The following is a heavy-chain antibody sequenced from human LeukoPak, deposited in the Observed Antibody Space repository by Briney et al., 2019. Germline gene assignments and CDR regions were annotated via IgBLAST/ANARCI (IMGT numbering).Heavy chain of an antibody. D-gene: IGHD1-26*01. Sequence: ASVKVSCKASGYTFANYVFNWVRQAPGQGLEWVGWINTDNGNTNYEQALQGRVSMTSDTSTSTAYMELRSLRSDDTAVYYCAILPWEVNSPDVSDIWGQGTMVTASS. CDR3: AILPWEVNSPDVSDI. V-gene: IGHV1-18*01. J-gene: IGHJ3*02. CDR2: INTDNGNT. CDR1: GYTFANYV.